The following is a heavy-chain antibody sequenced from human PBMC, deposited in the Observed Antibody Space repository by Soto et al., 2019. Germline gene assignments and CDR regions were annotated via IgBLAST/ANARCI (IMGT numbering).Heavy chain of an antibody. V-gene: IGHV4-59*01. CDR1: GGSISSYY. CDR3: ARDGEDGQWLGPSH. CDR2: IYYSGST. J-gene: IGHJ4*01. D-gene: IGHD6-19*01. Sequence: SETLSLTCTVSGGSISSYYWSWIRQPPGKGLEWIGYIYYSGSTNYNPSLKSRVTISVDTSKNHFSLNLSSVTAADTAVYYCARDGEDGQWLGPSHWGHGTLDIVSS.